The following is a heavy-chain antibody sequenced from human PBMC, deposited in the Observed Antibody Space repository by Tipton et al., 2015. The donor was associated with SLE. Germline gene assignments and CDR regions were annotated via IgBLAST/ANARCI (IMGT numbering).Heavy chain of an antibody. CDR1: GFTFSSYW. D-gene: IGHD4-17*01. CDR2: INGNSGRI. V-gene: IGHV3-9*01. J-gene: IGHJ6*03. Sequence: SLRLSCAASGFTFSSYWMHWVRQAPGKGLVWVSRINGNSGRIAYEDSVKGRFTISRDNAKNSLYLQMNSLRAEDTALYYCAKDIGRDYNYYYRDGWGQGNTVTDSS. CDR3: AKDIGRDYNYYYRDG.